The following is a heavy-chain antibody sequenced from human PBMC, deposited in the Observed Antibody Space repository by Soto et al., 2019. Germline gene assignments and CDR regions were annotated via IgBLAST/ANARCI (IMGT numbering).Heavy chain of an antibody. V-gene: IGHV3-48*02. D-gene: IGHD3-3*01. CDR3: ARGPGSLEWLAARFDP. J-gene: IGHJ5*02. CDR1: GFTFSSYS. CDR2: ISSSSSTI. Sequence: EVQLVESGGGLVQPGGSLRLSCAASGFTFSSYSMNWVRQAPGKGLEWVSYISSSSSTIYYADSVKGRFTISRDNAKNSLYLQMNSLRDEDTAVYYCARGPGSLEWLAARFDPWGQGTLVTVSS.